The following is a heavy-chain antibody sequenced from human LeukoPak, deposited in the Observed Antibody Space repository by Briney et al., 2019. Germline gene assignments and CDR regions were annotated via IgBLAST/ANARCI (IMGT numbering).Heavy chain of an antibody. CDR1: GFTFSSYA. J-gene: IGHJ4*02. Sequence: PGGSLRLSCAASGFTFSSYAMHWVRQAPGKGLEWVAVISYDGSNKYYADSVKGQFTISRDNSKNTLYLQMNSLRAEDTAVYYCATEFGYWGQGTLVTVSS. CDR2: ISYDGSNK. V-gene: IGHV3-30*04. CDR3: ATEFGY.